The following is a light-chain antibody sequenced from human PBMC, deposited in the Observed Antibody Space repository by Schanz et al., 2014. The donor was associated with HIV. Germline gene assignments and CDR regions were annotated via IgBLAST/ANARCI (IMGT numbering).Light chain of an antibody. J-gene: IGKJ2*01. V-gene: IGKV1-5*03. CDR3: QQYHTYPYT. CDR2: QAS. CDR1: QTIGRL. Sequence: IQLTPSPSTVSTSVGDRVTITCRASQTIGRLLAWYQQKPGRAPKLLIYQASILETGVPSRFSGSGSGTDFTLTISGLQSEDFATYYCQQYHTYPYTFGQGTNLEIK.